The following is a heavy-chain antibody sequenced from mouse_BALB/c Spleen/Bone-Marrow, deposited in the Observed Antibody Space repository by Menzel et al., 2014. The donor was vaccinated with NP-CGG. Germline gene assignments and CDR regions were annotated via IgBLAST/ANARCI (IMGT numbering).Heavy chain of an antibody. CDR1: GYSITSYYS. Sequence: VQLKQSGPDLVKPSQSLSLTCTVTGYSITSYYSWRWIRQFPGNKLEWMGYIHYSGTTVNNPSLKSRISITRDTSNNQFFLQLNSVTTEDTATYYCARFAGTPYTMDYWGQGTSVTVSS. CDR2: IHYSGTT. V-gene: IGHV3-1*02. D-gene: IGHD4-1*01. CDR3: ARFAGTPYTMDY. J-gene: IGHJ4*01.